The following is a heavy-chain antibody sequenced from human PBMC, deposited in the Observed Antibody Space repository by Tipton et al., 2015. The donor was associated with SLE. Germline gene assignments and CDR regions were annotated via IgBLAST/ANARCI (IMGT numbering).Heavy chain of an antibody. D-gene: IGHD5-18*01. CDR3: ARKSRYSSLY. CDR1: GDSISSSPYF. CDR2: IFYSGNT. J-gene: IGHJ4*02. Sequence: LRLSCTVSGDSISSSPYFWGWIRQPPGKGLEWIGNIFYSGNTYYNPSLKSRVTMSVDTSKKQFSLKLSPVTAADTAVYYCARKSRYSSLYWGPGTLVTVSA. V-gene: IGHV4-39*07.